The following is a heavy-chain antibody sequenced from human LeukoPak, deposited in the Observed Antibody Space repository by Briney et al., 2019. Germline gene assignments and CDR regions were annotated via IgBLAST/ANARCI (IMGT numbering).Heavy chain of an antibody. CDR3: AKDIQLSA. V-gene: IGHV3-23*01. D-gene: IGHD5-24*01. CDR1: GFNFNDAA. Sequence: GGSLILSCAASGFNFNDAAMTWVRQAPGKGLEWVSLIASSGRNTYYTDSVRGRFTISRDNSKKTLSLQMNSLRVEDTAIYYCAKDIQLSAWGLGTMVTVSS. J-gene: IGHJ3*01. CDR2: IASSGRNT.